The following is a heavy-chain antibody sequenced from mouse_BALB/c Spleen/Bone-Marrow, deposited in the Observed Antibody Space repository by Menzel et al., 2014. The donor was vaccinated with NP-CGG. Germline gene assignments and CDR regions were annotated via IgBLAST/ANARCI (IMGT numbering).Heavy chain of an antibody. CDR3: ARQLGPPYAMDY. D-gene: IGHD3-1*01. Sequence: VQLVESGAELVRPGTSVKVSCKASGYAFTNYLIEWVKQRPGQGLEWIGVINPGSGGTNYNEKFKGKATLTADKSSSTAYMQLSSPTSDDSAVYFCARQLGPPYAMDYWGQGTSVTVSS. CDR2: INPGSGGT. J-gene: IGHJ4*01. CDR1: GYAFTNYL. V-gene: IGHV1-54*01.